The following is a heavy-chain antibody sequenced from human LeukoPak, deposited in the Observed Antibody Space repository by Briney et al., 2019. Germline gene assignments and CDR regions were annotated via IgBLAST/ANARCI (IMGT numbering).Heavy chain of an antibody. J-gene: IGHJ4*02. CDR1: GFTFSSYW. CDR2: IKQDGSEK. V-gene: IGHV3-7*05. CDR3: TRTYSSSWSWYFDY. Sequence: GGSLRLSCAASGFTFSSYWMSWVRQAPGKGLEWVANIKQDGSEKYYVDSVKGRFTISRDNAKNSLYLQMNSLRAEDTAVYYCTRTYSSSWSWYFDYWGQGTLVTVSS. D-gene: IGHD6-13*01.